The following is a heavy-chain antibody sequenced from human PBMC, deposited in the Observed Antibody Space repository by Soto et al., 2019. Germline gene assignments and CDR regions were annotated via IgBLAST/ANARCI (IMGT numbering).Heavy chain of an antibody. Sequence: PXATLSLTFTVSGGSISSYYWSWIRQPPGKGLEWIGYIYYSGSTNYNPSLKSRVTISVDTSKNQFSLKLSSVTAADTAVYYCAREYSSSWYNWFDPWGQGTLVTVSS. CDR3: AREYSSSWYNWFDP. V-gene: IGHV4-59*01. CDR2: IYYSGST. J-gene: IGHJ5*02. CDR1: GGSISSYY. D-gene: IGHD6-13*01.